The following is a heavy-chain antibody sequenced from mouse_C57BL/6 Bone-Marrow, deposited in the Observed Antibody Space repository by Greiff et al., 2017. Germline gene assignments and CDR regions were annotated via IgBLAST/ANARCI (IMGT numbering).Heavy chain of an antibody. J-gene: IGHJ2*01. D-gene: IGHD1-2*01. CDR3: ARGYAY. V-gene: IGHV1-59*01. CDR1: GYTFTSYW. Sequence: VQLQQPGAELVRPGTSVKLSCKASGYTFTSYWMHWVKQRPGQGLEWIGVIDPSDSYTNYNQKFKGKATLTVDTSSSTAYMQLSSLTSEDSAVYFCARGYAYWGQGTTLTVSS. CDR2: IDPSDSYT.